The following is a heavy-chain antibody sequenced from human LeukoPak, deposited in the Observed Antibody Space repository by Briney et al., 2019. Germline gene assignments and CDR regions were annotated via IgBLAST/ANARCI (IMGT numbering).Heavy chain of an antibody. CDR2: IYSGGGT. D-gene: IGHD3-9*01. Sequence: GGSLRLSCAASTFTFSSYAMSWVRQAPGKGLEWVSVIYSGGGTYYADSVKGRFTISRDNSKNTLYLQMNSLRAEDTAVYYCASQLRYFDWLFDPWGQGTLVTVSS. CDR3: ASQLRYFDWLFDP. J-gene: IGHJ5*02. V-gene: IGHV3-66*04. CDR1: TFTFSSYA.